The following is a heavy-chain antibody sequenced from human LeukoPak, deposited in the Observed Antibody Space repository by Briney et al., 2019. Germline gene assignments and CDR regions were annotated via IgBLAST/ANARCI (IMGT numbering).Heavy chain of an antibody. CDR1: GGSISSSSYY. J-gene: IGHJ6*03. V-gene: IGHV4-39*07. Sequence: SETLSLTCTVSGGSISSSSYYWGWIRQPPGKGLEWIGSIYYSGSTYYNPSLKSRVTISVDTSKNQFSLKLSSVTAADTAVYYCARDVRSGWPNYYYHMDVWGKGTTVTISS. CDR3: ARDVRSGWPNYYYHMDV. CDR2: IYYSGST. D-gene: IGHD6-19*01.